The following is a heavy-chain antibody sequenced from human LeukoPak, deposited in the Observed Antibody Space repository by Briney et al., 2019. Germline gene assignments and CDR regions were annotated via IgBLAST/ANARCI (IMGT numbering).Heavy chain of an antibody. Sequence: PGGSLRLSCAGSGFTLSDYYMDWVRQAPGQGLEWVGRSKNKANSYITDYAASVKGRFTISRDDSKKSLYLQMSSLKIEDTAVYYCASRKSGTTGIYYWGQGTLVSVSS. V-gene: IGHV3-72*01. CDR3: ASRKSGTTGIYY. J-gene: IGHJ4*02. D-gene: IGHD1-7*01. CDR1: GFTLSDYY. CDR2: SKNKANSYIT.